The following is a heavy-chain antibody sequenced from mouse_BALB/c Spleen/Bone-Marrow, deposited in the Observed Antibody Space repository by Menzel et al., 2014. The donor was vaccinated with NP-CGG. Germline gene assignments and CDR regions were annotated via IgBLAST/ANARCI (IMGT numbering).Heavy chain of an antibody. CDR2: ISSGGSYT. Sequence: EVKLVESGGGLVKPGGSLKLSCAASGFTFSSYAMSWVRQTPEKRLEWVATISSGGSYTYYPDSVKGRFTISRDNAKNTLYLQMSSLRSEDAAMYYCARHDGYYAMDYWGQGTSGTVSS. CDR3: ARHDGYYAMDY. CDR1: GFTFSSYA. D-gene: IGHD2-3*01. J-gene: IGHJ4*01. V-gene: IGHV5-9-3*01.